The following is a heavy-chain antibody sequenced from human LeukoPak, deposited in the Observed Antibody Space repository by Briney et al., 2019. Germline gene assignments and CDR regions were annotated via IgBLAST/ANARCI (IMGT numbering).Heavy chain of an antibody. D-gene: IGHD3-10*01. J-gene: IGHJ6*02. V-gene: IGHV4-59*12. Sequence: SETLSLTCTVSGGSISSYYWSWIRQPPGKGLEWIGYIYYSGSTNYNPSLKSRVTISVDRSKNQFSLKLSSVTAADTAVYYCARVSYYGSGIDVWGQGTTVTVSS. CDR1: GGSISSYY. CDR2: IYYSGST. CDR3: ARVSYYGSGIDV.